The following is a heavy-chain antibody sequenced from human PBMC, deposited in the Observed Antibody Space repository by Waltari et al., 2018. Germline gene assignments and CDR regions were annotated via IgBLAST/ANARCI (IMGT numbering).Heavy chain of an antibody. D-gene: IGHD6-19*01. V-gene: IGHV4-31*03. CDR1: GGSIRSGSYY. Sequence: QVQLQESGPGLVKPSQTMSLTCTVSGGSIRSGSYYWSWIRQHPGKGLEWIGYIYYSGSTYYNPSLKSRVTISVDTSKNQFSLKLSSVTAADTAIYFCARNQRGWFDAFDIWGQGTAVTVSS. J-gene: IGHJ3*02. CDR3: ARNQRGWFDAFDI. CDR2: IYYSGST.